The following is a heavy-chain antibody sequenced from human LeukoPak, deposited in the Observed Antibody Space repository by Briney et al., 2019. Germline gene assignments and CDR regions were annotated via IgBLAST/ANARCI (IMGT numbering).Heavy chain of an antibody. J-gene: IGHJ4*02. CDR1: GFTFSSYA. CDR3: AKRGYSYGQFDY. Sequence: GGSLRLSCAASGFTFSSYAMSWARQAPGKGLEWVSGISSSGSGGNTYYADSVKGRFTISRDNSKNTLYLQMNSLRAEDTAVYYCAKRGYSYGQFDYWGQGTLVTVSS. CDR2: ISSSGSGGNT. D-gene: IGHD5-18*01. V-gene: IGHV3-23*01.